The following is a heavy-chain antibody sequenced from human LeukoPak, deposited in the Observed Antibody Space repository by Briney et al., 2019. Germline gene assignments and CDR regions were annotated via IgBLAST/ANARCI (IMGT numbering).Heavy chain of an antibody. CDR3: AREYSNWFDP. CDR2: NSGST. Sequence: SETLSLTCTVSGYSISSGYYWGWIRQPPGKGLEWIGYNSGSTNYNPSLNSRVTISVDTSKNQFSLKLSSVTAADTAVYYCAREYSNWFDPWGQGILVTVSS. D-gene: IGHD2-15*01. V-gene: IGHV4-38-2*02. J-gene: IGHJ5*02. CDR1: GYSISSGYY.